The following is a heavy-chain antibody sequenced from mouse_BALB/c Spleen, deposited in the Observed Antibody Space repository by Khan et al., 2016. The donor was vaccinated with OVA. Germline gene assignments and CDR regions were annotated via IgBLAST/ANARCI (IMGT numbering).Heavy chain of an antibody. CDR1: GFSLSTSGMG. D-gene: IGHD3-1*01. J-gene: IGHJ4*01. CDR2: IYWDDDK. CDR3: ARSSGYSYYYALDY. Sequence: QVTLKESGPGILQPSQTLSLTCSFSGFSLSTSGMGVSWIRQPSGNGLEWLAHIYWDDDKRYNPSLKSRLTISKDSSRNQVLLKITSVDTADTATYYCARSSGYSYYYALDYWGQGTSVTVSS. V-gene: IGHV8-12*01.